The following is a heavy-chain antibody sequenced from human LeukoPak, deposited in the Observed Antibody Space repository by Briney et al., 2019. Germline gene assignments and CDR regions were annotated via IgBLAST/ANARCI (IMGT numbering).Heavy chain of an antibody. Sequence: SVKVSCKASGGTLSSYAISWVRQAPGQGLEWMGGIIPIFGTANYAQKFQGRVTITADESTSTAYMELSSLRSEDTAVYYCARHPRVGAQGVDYWGQGTLVTVSS. J-gene: IGHJ4*02. V-gene: IGHV1-69*01. CDR2: IIPIFGTA. CDR3: ARHPRVGAQGVDY. D-gene: IGHD1-26*01. CDR1: GGTLSSYA.